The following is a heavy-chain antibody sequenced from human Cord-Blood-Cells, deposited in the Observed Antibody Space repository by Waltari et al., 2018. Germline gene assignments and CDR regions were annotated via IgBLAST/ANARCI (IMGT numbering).Heavy chain of an antibody. D-gene: IGHD1-26*01. V-gene: IGHV3-21*01. Sequence: EVQLVESGGGLVKPGGSLRLSCAASGSTFSSYSMNWVRQAPGKGLEWVSSISSSSSYIYYADSVKGRFTISRDNAKNSLYLQMNSLRAEDTAVYYCARDTGSYYAFDIWGQGTMVTVSS. CDR3: ARDTGSYYAFDI. CDR1: GSTFSSYS. CDR2: ISSSSSYI. J-gene: IGHJ3*02.